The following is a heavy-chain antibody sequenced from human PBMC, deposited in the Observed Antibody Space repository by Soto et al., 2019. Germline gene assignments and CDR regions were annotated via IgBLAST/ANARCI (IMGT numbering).Heavy chain of an antibody. CDR1: GFTFSSYS. CDR2: ISSSSSYI. CDR3: ARDTQDDFWSGYYRDY. Sequence: PGGSLRLSCAASGFTFSSYSMNWVRQAPGKGLEWVSSISSSSSYIYYADSVKGRFTISRDNAKNSLYLQMNSLRDDDTAVYYCARDTQDDFWSGYYRDYWGQGTLVTVSS. J-gene: IGHJ4*02. D-gene: IGHD3-3*01. V-gene: IGHV3-21*01.